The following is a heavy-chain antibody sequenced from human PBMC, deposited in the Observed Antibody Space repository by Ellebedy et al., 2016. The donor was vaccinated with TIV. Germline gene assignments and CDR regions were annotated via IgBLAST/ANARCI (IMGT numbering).Heavy chain of an antibody. J-gene: IGHJ4*02. Sequence: ASVKVSCKPSGYTFASYGITWVRQAPGQGLEWVGRIDAYNGNTNYAEKVQDRVIMTTDTSTSTAYMELRSLRSDDTAVYYCARGYDSTWGSYFDYWGQGSLVTVSA. D-gene: IGHD3-22*01. CDR3: ARGYDSTWGSYFDY. CDR1: GYTFASYG. CDR2: IDAYNGNT. V-gene: IGHV1-18*01.